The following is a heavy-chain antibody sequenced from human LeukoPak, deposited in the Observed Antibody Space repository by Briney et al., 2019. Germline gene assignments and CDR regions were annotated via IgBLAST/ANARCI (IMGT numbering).Heavy chain of an antibody. Sequence: SETLSLTCTVSGGSISSYYWSWIRQPAEKGLEWLGRINTSGSTNYIPSLKSRITMSVDTSKNQFSLKLTSVTAADTAVYCCARGPSFSGYDPPGDYWGQGTLVTVSS. D-gene: IGHD5-12*01. CDR2: INTSGST. J-gene: IGHJ4*02. CDR3: ARGPSFSGYDPPGDY. V-gene: IGHV4-4*07. CDR1: GGSISSYY.